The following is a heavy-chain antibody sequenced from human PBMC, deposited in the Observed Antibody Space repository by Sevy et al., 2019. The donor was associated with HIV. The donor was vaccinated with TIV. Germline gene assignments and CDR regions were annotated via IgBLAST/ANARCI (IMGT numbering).Heavy chain of an antibody. D-gene: IGHD2-15*01. CDR3: ARARPYCSGGSCYYWFDP. CDR2: ISAYNGNT. V-gene: IGHV1-18*01. Sequence: ASVKVSCKASGYTFTSYGISWVRQAPGQGLEWMGWISAYNGNTNNAQKLQGRVTMTTDTSTSTAYMELRSLRSDDTAVYYCARARPYCSGGSCYYWFDPWGQGTLVTVSS. J-gene: IGHJ5*02. CDR1: GYTFTSYG.